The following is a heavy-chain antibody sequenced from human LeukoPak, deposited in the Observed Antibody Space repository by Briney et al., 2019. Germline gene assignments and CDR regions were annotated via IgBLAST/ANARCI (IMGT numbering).Heavy chain of an antibody. Sequence: PGGSLRLSCAASGFTFDDYAMHWVRQAPGKGLEWVSGISWNSGTIGYADSVKGRFTISRDNAKNSLYLQMNSLRAEDTALYYCAKGRIRSSGWYDSWGQGTLVTVSS. J-gene: IGHJ5*01. CDR1: GFTFDDYA. CDR2: ISWNSGTI. CDR3: AKGRIRSSGWYDS. D-gene: IGHD6-19*01. V-gene: IGHV3-9*01.